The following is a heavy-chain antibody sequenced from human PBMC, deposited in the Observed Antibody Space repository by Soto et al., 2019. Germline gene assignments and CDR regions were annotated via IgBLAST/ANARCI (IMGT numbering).Heavy chain of an antibody. D-gene: IGHD4-17*01. CDR3: ARRGNYGDLDY. CDR1: GGSISSSSYY. Sequence: SETLSLTCTVSGGSISSSSYYWGWIRQPPGKGLEWIGSIYYSGSTYYNPSLKGRVTISVDTSKNQFSLKLSSVTAADTAVYYCARRGNYGDLDYWGQGTLVTVSS. J-gene: IGHJ4*02. CDR2: IYYSGST. V-gene: IGHV4-39*01.